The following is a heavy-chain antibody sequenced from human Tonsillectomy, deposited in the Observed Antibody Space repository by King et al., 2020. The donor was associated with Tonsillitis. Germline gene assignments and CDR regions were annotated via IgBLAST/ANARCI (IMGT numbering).Heavy chain of an antibody. CDR1: GFSFSRYS. D-gene: IGHD5-18*01. CDR2: ISSGSTYI. J-gene: IGHJ4*02. CDR3: ARDSVTNSYGLFDY. Sequence: VQLVESGGGLVKPGGSLRLSCAVSGFSFSRYSMNWVRQAPGKGLEWVSSISSGSTYIYYADSVKGRFTISIDNTKNSLYLQMNSLRAEDTAVYHCARDSVTNSYGLFDYGGQGTLVTVSS. V-gene: IGHV3-21*01.